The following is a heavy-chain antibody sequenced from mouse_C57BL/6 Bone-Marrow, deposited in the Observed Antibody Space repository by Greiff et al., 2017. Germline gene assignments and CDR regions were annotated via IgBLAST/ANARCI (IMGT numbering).Heavy chain of an antibody. CDR2: IGPNSSGT. CDR1: GYTFTSYW. CDR3: ARRLLFDY. Sequence: QVQLQQPGAELVKPGASVKLSCKASGYTFTSYWMHWVQQRPGRGLEWIARIGPNSSGTKSNEKFKSKATLTVDKPSSTAYMQLSSLTYEDAAMYYCARRLLFDYWGQGTTLTVSS. J-gene: IGHJ2*01. V-gene: IGHV1-72*01.